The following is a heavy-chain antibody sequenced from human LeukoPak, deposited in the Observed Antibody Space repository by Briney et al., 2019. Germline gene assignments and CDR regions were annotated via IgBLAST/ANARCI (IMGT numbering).Heavy chain of an antibody. CDR2: IYHSGNT. CDR3: AKMSSSSNWFDP. CDR1: GGSITSGGYS. J-gene: IGHJ5*02. D-gene: IGHD6-6*01. Sequence: PSETLSLTCAVSGGSITSGGYSWSWIRQPPGKGLEFIGYIYHSGNTYYNPSLKSRLTISADRSENQLSLKLTSVTAADTAVYYCAKMSSSSNWFDPWGQGTLVTVSS. V-gene: IGHV4-30-2*01.